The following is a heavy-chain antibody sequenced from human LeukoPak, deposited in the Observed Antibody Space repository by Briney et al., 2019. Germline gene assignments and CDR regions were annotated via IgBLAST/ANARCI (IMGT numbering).Heavy chain of an antibody. V-gene: IGHV3-30*18. CDR1: GFIFSTFG. Sequence: GGSLRLSCAASGFIFSTFGMHGVRQTPGKGLEWVSHISKDESNKSYADSVKGLFTVSRDTSKNTLFLQMNSLRVEVTAVYYCAKDNPVLHYWGQGTLVTVSS. CDR3: AKDNPVLHY. CDR2: ISKDESNK. J-gene: IGHJ4*02.